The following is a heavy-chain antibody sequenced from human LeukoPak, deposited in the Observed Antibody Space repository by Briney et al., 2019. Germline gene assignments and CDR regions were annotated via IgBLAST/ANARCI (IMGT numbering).Heavy chain of an antibody. D-gene: IGHD3-3*01. CDR3: QSRFLEWLLDY. Sequence: SETLSLTCTVSGDSIRSNNYYWGWIRQPPGKGLEWIGSIYDTGSTFYNPSLKSRVIISVDTSKNQFSLKLSSVTAAVTAVYYCQSRFLEWLLDYWGQGTLVTVSS. CDR1: GDSIRSNNYY. J-gene: IGHJ4*02. V-gene: IGHV4-39*01. CDR2: IYDTGST.